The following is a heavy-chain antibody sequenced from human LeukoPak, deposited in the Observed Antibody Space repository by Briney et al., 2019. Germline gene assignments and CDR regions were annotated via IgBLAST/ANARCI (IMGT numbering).Heavy chain of an antibody. CDR2: IFYSGST. V-gene: IGHV4-30-4*01. Sequence: SETLSLTCTVSGGSIGTGDYSWNWIRQPPGKGLEWIGYIFYSGSTYSNPSLKSRVTIAVDTPKNQFSLRLSSVTAADTAVDYCARHDASIAARPFDNWGQGTLVTVSS. D-gene: IGHD6-6*01. CDR1: GGSIGTGDYS. J-gene: IGHJ4*02. CDR3: ARHDASIAARPFDN.